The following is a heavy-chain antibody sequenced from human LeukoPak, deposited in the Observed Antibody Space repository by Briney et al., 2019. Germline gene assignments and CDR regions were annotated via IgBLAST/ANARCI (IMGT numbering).Heavy chain of an antibody. J-gene: IGHJ4*02. Sequence: ASVKVSCKASGGTFSSYAISWVRQAPGQGLEWMGWINPNSGGTNYAQKFQGRVTMTRDTSISTAYMELSRLRSDDTAVYYCARRDRLGLSYGRNHPYDSSGDYWGQGTLVTVSS. CDR1: GGTFSSYA. D-gene: IGHD3-22*01. CDR3: ARRDRLGLSYGRNHPYDSSGDY. V-gene: IGHV1-2*02. CDR2: INPNSGGT.